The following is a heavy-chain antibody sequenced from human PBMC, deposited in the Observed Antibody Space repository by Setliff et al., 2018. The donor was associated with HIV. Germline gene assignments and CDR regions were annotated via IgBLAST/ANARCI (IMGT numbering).Heavy chain of an antibody. J-gene: IGHJ3*02. CDR1: GGSISNYY. CDR3: AREPLVTRAFDI. Sequence: ASETLSLTSTVSGGSISNYYWCWSGQPPGKRLEWIGYVYYTGSANYNTSLKSRVTISMDTSRNQFSLKLSAVTAADTAVYYCAREPLVTRAFDIWGQGTMVTVSS. CDR2: VYYTGSA. V-gene: IGHV4-59*01. D-gene: IGHD5-18*01.